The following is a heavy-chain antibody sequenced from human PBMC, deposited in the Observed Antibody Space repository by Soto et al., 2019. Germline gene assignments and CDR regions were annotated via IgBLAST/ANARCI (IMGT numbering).Heavy chain of an antibody. CDR3: AIFHDSSGYLLSGGRAYYYYVMDV. CDR1: GYSFTSYW. V-gene: IGHV5-10-1*01. J-gene: IGHJ6*04. CDR2: IDPSDSYT. Sequence: PGESLKISCKGSGYSFTSYWISWVRQMPGKGLEWMGRIDPSDSYTNYSPSFQGHVTISADKSISTAYLQWSSLKASDTAMYYCAIFHDSSGYLLSGGRAYYYYVMDVWGKGTTVTVSS. D-gene: IGHD3-22*01.